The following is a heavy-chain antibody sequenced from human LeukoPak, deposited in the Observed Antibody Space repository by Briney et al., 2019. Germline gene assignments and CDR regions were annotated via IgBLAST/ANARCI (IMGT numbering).Heavy chain of an antibody. V-gene: IGHV3-23*01. Sequence: GGTLRLSCAASGFTFSSHGMNWVRQAPGKGPEWVSGIRGDGVTTYYADSVKGRFTISRDNSKNTLYLQMNSLRSEDTAVYYCASDSAWNLHGGYLDHWGQGTLVSVSS. J-gene: IGHJ4*02. CDR1: GFTFSSHG. D-gene: IGHD2-15*01. CDR3: ASDSAWNLHGGYLDH. CDR2: IRGDGVTT.